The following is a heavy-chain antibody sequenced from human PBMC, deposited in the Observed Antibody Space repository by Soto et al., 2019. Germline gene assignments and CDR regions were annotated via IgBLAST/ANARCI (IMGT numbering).Heavy chain of an antibody. V-gene: IGHV5-51*01. CDR2: IYPSDSRT. CDR1: GYTFVNYW. Sequence: GESLKISCQASGYTFVNYWIVWVRQMPGKGLEWMGIIYPSDSRTKYSPSFQGQVTMSADKSISTAYLQWDSLEASDTAIYYCARGNVANCFDPWGQGTLVTVSS. J-gene: IGHJ5*02. CDR3: ARGNVANCFDP.